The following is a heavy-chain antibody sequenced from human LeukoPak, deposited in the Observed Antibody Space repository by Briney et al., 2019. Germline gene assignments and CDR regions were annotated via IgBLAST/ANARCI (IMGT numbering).Heavy chain of an antibody. D-gene: IGHD2-2*03. CDR2: ISSSRSAI. J-gene: IGHJ4*02. Sequence: GSLRLSCAASGFTFSSYSMNWVRQAPGKGLEWVSFISSSRSAIYYADSVKGRFTISRDNAKNSLYLQMSSLRAEDTAVYYCARGTIGYCSSTSCYEGDYWGQGTLVTVSS. CDR3: ARGTIGYCSSTSCYEGDY. V-gene: IGHV3-48*01. CDR1: GFTFSSYS.